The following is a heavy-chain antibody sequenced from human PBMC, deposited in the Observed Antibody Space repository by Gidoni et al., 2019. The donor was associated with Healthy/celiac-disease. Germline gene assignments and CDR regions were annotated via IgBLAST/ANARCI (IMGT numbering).Heavy chain of an antibody. J-gene: IGHJ3*02. D-gene: IGHD3-10*01. V-gene: IGHV1-69*01. CDR1: GGTFSSYA. CDR2: IIPIFGTA. CDR3: ARPFLSGYRWNDAFDI. Sequence: QVQLVQSGAEVKKPGSSVKVSCKASGGTFSSYAISWVRQAPGQGLEWMGGIIPIFGTANYAQKFQGRVTITADESTSTAYMELSSLRSEDTAVYYCARPFLSGYRWNDAFDIWGQGTMVTVFS.